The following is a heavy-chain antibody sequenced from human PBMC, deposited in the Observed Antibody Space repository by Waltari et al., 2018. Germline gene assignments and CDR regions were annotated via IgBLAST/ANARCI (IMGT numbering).Heavy chain of an antibody. CDR2: IYHSGST. V-gene: IGHV4-38-2*01. D-gene: IGHD6-13*01. J-gene: IGHJ6*03. Sequence: QVQLQESGPGLVKPSETLSLTCAVSGYPISSGYYWGWIRQPPGKGLEWIGSIYHSGSTYYNPSLKSRVTISVDTSKNQFSLKLSSVTAADTAVYYCARQYSSSWPYYYYYMDVWGKGTTVTVSS. CDR3: ARQYSSSWPYYYYYMDV. CDR1: GYPISSGYY.